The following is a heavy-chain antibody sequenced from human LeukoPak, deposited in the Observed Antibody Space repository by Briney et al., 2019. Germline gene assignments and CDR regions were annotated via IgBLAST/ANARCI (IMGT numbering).Heavy chain of an antibody. D-gene: IGHD3-10*01. CDR1: GYTFTSYD. CDR2: MNPNSGDT. J-gene: IGHJ4*02. Sequence: ASVKVSCKASGYTFTSYDINWVRQATGQGLEWMGWMNPNSGDTGYAQTFQGRVTMTRDTSVGTAYMELSSLRSEDTAVYYCARAVRRGEIERYWGQGTLATVSS. CDR3: ARAVRRGEIERY. V-gene: IGHV1-8*01.